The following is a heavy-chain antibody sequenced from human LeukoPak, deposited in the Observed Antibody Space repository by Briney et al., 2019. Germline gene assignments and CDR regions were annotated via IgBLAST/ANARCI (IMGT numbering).Heavy chain of an antibody. CDR1: GFTFSSYA. V-gene: IGHV3-30*01. CDR2: ISYDGSNK. J-gene: IGHJ6*03. Sequence: GRSLRLSCAASGFTFSSYAMHWVRQAPGKGLEWVAVISYDGSNKYYADSVKGRFTISRDNSKNTLYLQMNSLRAEDTAVYYCASASPTPYYYMDVWGKGTTVTVSS. CDR3: ASASPTPYYYMDV.